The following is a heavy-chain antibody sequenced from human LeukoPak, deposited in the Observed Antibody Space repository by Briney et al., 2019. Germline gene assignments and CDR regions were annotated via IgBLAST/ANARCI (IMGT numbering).Heavy chain of an antibody. CDR1: GGTFSSYA. J-gene: IGHJ4*02. Sequence: SVKVSCKASGGTFSSYAISWVRQAPGQGLEWMGGIIPIFGTANYAQKFQGRVTITTDESTSTAYMELSSLRSEDTAVYYCARGRTTVTTGDYFDYWGQGTLVTVSS. D-gene: IGHD4-11*01. CDR3: ARGRTTVTTGDYFDY. V-gene: IGHV1-69*05. CDR2: IIPIFGTA.